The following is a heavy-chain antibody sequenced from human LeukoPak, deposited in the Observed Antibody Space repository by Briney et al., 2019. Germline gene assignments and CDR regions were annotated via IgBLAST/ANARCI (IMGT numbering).Heavy chain of an antibody. CDR2: IRDDGSNK. D-gene: IGHD5-18*01. CDR3: AKDFDGYTYGNLDF. V-gene: IGHV3-30*02. CDR1: GFTFRTYG. Sequence: GGSLRLSCAASGFTFRTYGRQWVRQAPGKGLEWVAFIRDDGSNKYYADSVKGRFTISRDNSKNTLYLQMNSLRAEDTAVYYCAKDFDGYTYGNLDFWGQGTLVTVSS. J-gene: IGHJ4*02.